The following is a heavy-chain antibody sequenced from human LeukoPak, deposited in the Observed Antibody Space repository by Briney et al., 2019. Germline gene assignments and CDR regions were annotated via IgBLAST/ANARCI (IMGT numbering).Heavy chain of an antibody. V-gene: IGHV3-21*04. CDR1: GFTFSLYT. Sequence: PGGSLRLSCAASGFTFSLYTMNWVRQAPGKGLEWVSSITEDSSYIYYADSVKGRFTISRDNAKNSLYLQMNSLRAEDTAVYYCAKDESLIILVRDDAFDIWGQGAKVTVSS. D-gene: IGHD3-9*01. CDR2: ITEDSSYI. J-gene: IGHJ3*02. CDR3: AKDESLIILVRDDAFDI.